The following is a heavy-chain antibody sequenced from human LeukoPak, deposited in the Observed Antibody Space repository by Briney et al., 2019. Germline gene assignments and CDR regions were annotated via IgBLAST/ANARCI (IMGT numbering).Heavy chain of an antibody. Sequence: SETLSLTCTVAGGSITPYYWSWVRQPTGRGLKWIGRIYASGSANYNSSLKSRVSMSVDTSKNQFSLNLSSVTAADTAVYYCAREFRHSTGWSLYYFDRWGQGILVTVAS. D-gene: IGHD2/OR15-2a*01. CDR2: IYASGSA. V-gene: IGHV4-4*07. CDR1: GGSITPYY. J-gene: IGHJ4*02. CDR3: AREFRHSTGWSLYYFDR.